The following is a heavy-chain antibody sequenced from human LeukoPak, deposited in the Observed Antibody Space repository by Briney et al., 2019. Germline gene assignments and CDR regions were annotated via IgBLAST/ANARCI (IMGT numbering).Heavy chain of an antibody. CDR2: LYTSRTT. Sequence: SGTLSLTCTVSGGSISSYYWSWIRQPAGKGLEWIGRLYTSRTTNYNPSLKSRVTMSVDMSKNQVSLKLNSVTAADTAIYYCARDLTPAAGVDSWGRGTLVTVSS. CDR1: GGSISSYY. D-gene: IGHD6-13*01. CDR3: ARDLTPAAGVDS. V-gene: IGHV4-4*07. J-gene: IGHJ4*02.